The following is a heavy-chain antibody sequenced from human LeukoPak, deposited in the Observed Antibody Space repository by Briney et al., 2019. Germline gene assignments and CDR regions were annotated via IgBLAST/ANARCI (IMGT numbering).Heavy chain of an antibody. V-gene: IGHV3-30*02. CDR1: GFTFSSYG. D-gene: IGHD3-22*01. CDR3: AKADTGYYMYYFVH. J-gene: IGHJ4*02. Sequence: PGGSLRLSCAASGFTFSSYGMHWVRQAPGKGLEWVAFIRNDGSDKYYADSVKGRFTISRDNSRNTLYLQMNNLSSEDTAVYFCAKADTGYYMYYFVHWGQGTLVAVSS. CDR2: IRNDGSDK.